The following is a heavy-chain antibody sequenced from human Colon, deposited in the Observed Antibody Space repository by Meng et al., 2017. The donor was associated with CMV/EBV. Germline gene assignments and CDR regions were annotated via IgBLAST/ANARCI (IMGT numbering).Heavy chain of an antibody. CDR1: GGSFSGYY. J-gene: IGHJ4*02. D-gene: IGHD6-13*01. CDR2: INHSGST. CDR3: ASILFAAAAGGWGGY. Sequence: QGQLQRWGAGLLKPSETLSLTCAVYGGSFSGYYWSWIRQPPGKGLEWIGEINHSGSTNYNPSLKSRVTISVDTSKNQFSLKLSSVTAADTAVYYCASILFAAAAGGWGGYWGQGTLVTVSS. V-gene: IGHV4-34*01.